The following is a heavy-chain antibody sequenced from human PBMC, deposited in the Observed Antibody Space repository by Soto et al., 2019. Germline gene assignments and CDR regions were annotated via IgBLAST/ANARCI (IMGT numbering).Heavy chain of an antibody. Sequence: QVQLVQSGDEVRKPGSSVKVSCKASGYIFVNYGIAWVRQAPGQGLEWMGWISPYSGNTHDASKVQGRLTMTTDTSTSTAYMDLGSPTSDDTAVYYCAMVDNYVTPTTQDVWGQGTTVTVSS. CDR3: AMVDNYVTPTTQDV. V-gene: IGHV1-18*01. CDR2: ISPYSGNT. D-gene: IGHD3-16*01. CDR1: GYIFVNYG. J-gene: IGHJ6*02.